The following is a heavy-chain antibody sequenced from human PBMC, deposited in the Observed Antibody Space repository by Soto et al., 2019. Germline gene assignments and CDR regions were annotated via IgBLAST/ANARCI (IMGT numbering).Heavy chain of an antibody. CDR3: ARDKGKLELIAFDI. V-gene: IGHV3-48*01. Sequence: GGSLRLSCAASGFTFSSYSMNWVRQAPGKGLEWVSYISSSSSTIYYADSVKGRFTISRDNAKNSLYLQMNSLRAEDTAVYYCARDKGKLELIAFDIWGQGTMVTVSS. J-gene: IGHJ3*02. CDR1: GFTFSSYS. CDR2: ISSSSSTI. D-gene: IGHD1-7*01.